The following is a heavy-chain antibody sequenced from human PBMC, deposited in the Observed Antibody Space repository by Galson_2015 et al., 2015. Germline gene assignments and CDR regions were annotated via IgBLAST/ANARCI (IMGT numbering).Heavy chain of an antibody. CDR3: ARDGPGGLRFLDV. CDR2: ISNGGSTI. J-gene: IGHJ6*04. D-gene: IGHD3-3*01. CDR1: GFTFRDYS. V-gene: IGHV3-48*02. Sequence: SLRLSCAASGFTFRDYSMNWVRQAPGKGLEWISYISNGGSTIYYADSVKGRFTISRDNAKNLLYLQMNSLRDEDPAVYYCARDGPGGLRFLDVWGKGTMVTVSS.